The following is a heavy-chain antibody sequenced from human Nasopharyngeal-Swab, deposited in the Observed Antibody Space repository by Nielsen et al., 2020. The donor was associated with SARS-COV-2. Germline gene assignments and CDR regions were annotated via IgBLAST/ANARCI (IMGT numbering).Heavy chain of an antibody. V-gene: IGHV3-33*01. CDR1: GFTFSSYG. D-gene: IGHD3-3*01. Sequence: GEFLKISCAASGFTFSSYGMHWVRQAPGKGLEWVAVIWYDGSNKYYADSVKGRFTISRDNSKNTLYLQMNSLRAEDTAVYYCARGPRLLRFLEWLFSLDAFDIWGQGTMVTVSS. CDR3: ARGPRLLRFLEWLFSLDAFDI. CDR2: IWYDGSNK. J-gene: IGHJ3*02.